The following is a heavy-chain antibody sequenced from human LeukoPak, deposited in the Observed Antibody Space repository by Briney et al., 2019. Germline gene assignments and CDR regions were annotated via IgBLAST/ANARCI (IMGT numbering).Heavy chain of an antibody. CDR2: ILRGGAP. V-gene: IGHV4-59*10. Sequence: SQTLSLTCPVYAGFISSFCWNWVRQPAGKGLEWIGRILRGGAPNFNTSLKSRVSMSVDTSKNQISLKMTSLADADTSVYYCARDRNTNWCDPWGQGTLVTVSS. J-gene: IGHJ5*02. CDR3: ARDRNTNWCDP. CDR1: AGFISSFC.